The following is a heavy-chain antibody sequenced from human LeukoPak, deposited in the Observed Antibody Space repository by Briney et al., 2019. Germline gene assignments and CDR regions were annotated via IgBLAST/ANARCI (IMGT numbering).Heavy chain of an antibody. CDR1: GGSISSYF. CDR2: IYHSGST. V-gene: IGHV4-59*01. J-gene: IGHJ4*02. Sequence: SETLSLTCTVSGGSISSYFWTWIRQPPGKGLEWIGYIYHSGSTNYNPSLKSRVTISVDTSKNQFSLKLSSVTAADTAVYYCASVSVTGGYYFDYWGQGTLVTVSS. D-gene: IGHD2-8*02. CDR3: ASVSVTGGYYFDY.